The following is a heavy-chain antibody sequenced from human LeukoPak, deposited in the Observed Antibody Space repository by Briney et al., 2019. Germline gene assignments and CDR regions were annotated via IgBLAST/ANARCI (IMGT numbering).Heavy chain of an antibody. D-gene: IGHD3-22*01. CDR2: IIAILGIA. J-gene: IGHJ4*02. Sequence: SVKVSCKASGGTXSSYVISRVRQAPGQGLEWMGRIIAILGIANYAQKFQGRVTITADKSTSTAYMELSSLRSEDTAVYYCASPPADYYDSRDYFDYWGQGTLVTVSS. CDR3: ASPPADYYDSRDYFDY. V-gene: IGHV1-69*04. CDR1: GGTXSSYV.